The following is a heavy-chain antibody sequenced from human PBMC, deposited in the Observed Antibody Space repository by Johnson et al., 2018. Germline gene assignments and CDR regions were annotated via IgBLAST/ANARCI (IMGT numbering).Heavy chain of an antibody. CDR3: AGAPRGYGSGSYHNYYYYMDV. Sequence: QVQLQESGPGLVKPSETXSLTCTVSGGSISSYYWSWIRQPPGKGLEWIGYIYYSGSTNYNPSPKSRVTISVDTSKNQFSLKLSSVTAADPAVYYCAGAPRGYGSGSYHNYYYYMDVWGKGTTVTVSS. CDR2: IYYSGST. V-gene: IGHV4-59*01. J-gene: IGHJ6*03. D-gene: IGHD3-10*01. CDR1: GGSISSYY.